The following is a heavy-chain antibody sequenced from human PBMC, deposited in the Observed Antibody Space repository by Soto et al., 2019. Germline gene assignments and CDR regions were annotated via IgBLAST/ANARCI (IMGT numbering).Heavy chain of an antibody. V-gene: IGHV4-39*01. CDR1: GGSISSSSYY. CDR3: ARSPRTSKPGRFDI. J-gene: IGHJ3*02. CDR2: IYYSGST. Sequence: PSETLSLTCTVSGGSISSSSYYWGWIRQPPGKGLEWIGSIYYSGSTYYNPSLKSRVTISVDTSKNQFSLKLSSVTAADTAVYYCARSPRTSKPGRFDIWGQGTMVTV.